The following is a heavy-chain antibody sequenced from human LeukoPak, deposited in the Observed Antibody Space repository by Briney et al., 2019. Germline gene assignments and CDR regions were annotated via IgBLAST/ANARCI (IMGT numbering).Heavy chain of an antibody. D-gene: IGHD4-17*01. CDR2: IYYSGST. Sequence: RASETLSLTCTVSGGSVSSGSYYWSWIRQPPGKGLEWIGYIYYSGSTNYNPSLKSRVTISVDTSKNQFSLKLSSVTAADTAVYYCAREYGDYGESFLDYWGQGTLVTVSS. CDR3: AREYGDYGESFLDY. CDR1: GGSVSSGSYY. J-gene: IGHJ4*02. V-gene: IGHV4-61*01.